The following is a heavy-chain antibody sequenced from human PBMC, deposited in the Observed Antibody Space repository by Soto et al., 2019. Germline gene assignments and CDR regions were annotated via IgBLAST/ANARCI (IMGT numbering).Heavy chain of an antibody. CDR1: GFTLSNYA. J-gene: IGHJ4*02. V-gene: IGHV3-21*01. CDR3: TSDTSTRVQSVLDC. D-gene: IGHD5-12*01. CDR2: ISDNSRHT. Sequence: EVQLVESGGGLVTPGGSLRLSCAASGFTLSNYAMNWVRQTPGKGLEWVSSISDNSRHTHYADSVEGRFTISRDNAKNSLYLQMNSLRAEDTAVYYCTSDTSTRVQSVLDCWGQGTLVTVSS.